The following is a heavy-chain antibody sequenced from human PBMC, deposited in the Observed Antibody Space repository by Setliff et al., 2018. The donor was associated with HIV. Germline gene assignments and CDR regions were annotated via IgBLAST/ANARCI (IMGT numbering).Heavy chain of an antibody. J-gene: IGHJ3*01. V-gene: IGHV1-69*10. CDR2: IIPILEKA. CDR3: ARDQAYYYDSSPYYPDAFDL. D-gene: IGHD3-22*01. Sequence: GASVKVSCKASGGTFSSYGISWVRQAPGQGLEWMGGIIPILEKANYAQKFQGRVTITADTSTSTAYMELSSLRSEETAVYYCARDQAYYYDSSPYYPDAFDLWGQGAMVTVSS. CDR1: GGTFSSYG.